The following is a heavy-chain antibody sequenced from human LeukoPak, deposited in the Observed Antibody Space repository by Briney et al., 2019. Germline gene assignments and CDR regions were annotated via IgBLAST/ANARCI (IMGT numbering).Heavy chain of an antibody. CDR2: IYYSGST. CDR3: ASRYYYYGSGSYHLADY. V-gene: IGHV4-39*07. Sequence: NTSETLSLTCTVSGGSISSSSYYWGWIRQPPGKGLEWIGSIYYSGSTYYNPSLKSRVTISVDTSKNQFFLKLSSVTAADTAVYYCASRYYYYGSGSYHLADYWGQGTLVTVSS. CDR1: GGSISSSSYY. D-gene: IGHD3-10*01. J-gene: IGHJ4*02.